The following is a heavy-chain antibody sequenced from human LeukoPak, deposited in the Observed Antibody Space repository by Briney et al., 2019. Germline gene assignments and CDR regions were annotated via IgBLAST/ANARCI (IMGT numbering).Heavy chain of an antibody. D-gene: IGHD3-3*01. CDR1: GFPLSTSGVG. Sequence: ESGPTLVNPTQTLTLTCTFSGFPLSTSGVGVGWIRQPPGKALEWLALIYWNDDKRYSPSLKSRLTITKDTSKNQVVLTMTNMDPVDTATYYCAHTLRFASFFDYWGQGTLVTVSS. V-gene: IGHV2-5*01. CDR2: IYWNDDK. CDR3: AHTLRFASFFDY. J-gene: IGHJ4*02.